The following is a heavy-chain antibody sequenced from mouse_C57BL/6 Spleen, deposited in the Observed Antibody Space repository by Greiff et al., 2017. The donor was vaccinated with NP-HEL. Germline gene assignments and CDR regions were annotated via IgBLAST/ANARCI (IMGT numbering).Heavy chain of an antibody. CDR1: GYTFTSYW. V-gene: IGHV1-52*01. J-gene: IGHJ4*01. D-gene: IGHD1-1*01. CDR3: ARSYYYGSSPHAMDY. Sequence: QVQLQQPGAELVRPGSSVKLSCKASGYTFTSYWMHWVKQRPIRGLEWIGNIDPSDSETHYNQKFKDKATLTVDKSSSTAYMQLSSLTSEDSAVYYCARSYYYGSSPHAMDYWGQGTSVTVSS. CDR2: IDPSDSET.